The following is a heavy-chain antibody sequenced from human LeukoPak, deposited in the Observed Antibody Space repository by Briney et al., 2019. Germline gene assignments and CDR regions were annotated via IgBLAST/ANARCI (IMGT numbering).Heavy chain of an antibody. Sequence: SETLSLTCTVSGGSISYYYWSWIRQPPGKGLEWIGNIYYSGSTNYNPSLKSRVTISVDTSKNQFSLKLSSVTAADTAVYYCAREKDYDFWSGYYPNSPSGDYYTDVWGKGTTVTVSS. CDR2: IYYSGST. CDR3: AREKDYDFWSGYYPNSPSGDYYTDV. J-gene: IGHJ6*03. V-gene: IGHV4-59*01. D-gene: IGHD3-3*01. CDR1: GGSISYYY.